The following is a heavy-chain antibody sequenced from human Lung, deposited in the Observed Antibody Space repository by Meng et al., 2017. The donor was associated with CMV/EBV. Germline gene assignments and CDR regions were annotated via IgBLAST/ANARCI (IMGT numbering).Heavy chain of an antibody. V-gene: IGHV1-2*02. J-gene: IGHJ5*02. D-gene: IGHD2-2*01. CDR2: INPNSGGT. CDR3: ARGVGYCSSTSGQVWFDT. Sequence: ASVKVSCKASGYTFTVYYMHWVRQAPGQGFEWMGWINPNSGGTNYAQKFQGRVTMTRDTSISTAYMELSRLRSDDTAVYYCARGVGYCSSTSGQVWFDTWGEGTXVTVSS. CDR1: GYTFTVYY.